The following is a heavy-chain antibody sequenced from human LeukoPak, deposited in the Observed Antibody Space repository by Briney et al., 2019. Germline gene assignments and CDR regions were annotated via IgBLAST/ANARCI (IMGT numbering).Heavy chain of an antibody. Sequence: SVKVSCKASGGTFSSYAISWVRQAPGQGLEWMGRIIPILGIANYAQKFQGRVTITADKSTSTAYMELSSLRSEGTAVYYCARGTRSGGPSHYWGQGTLVTVSS. D-gene: IGHD2-15*01. V-gene: IGHV1-69*04. CDR1: GGTFSSYA. J-gene: IGHJ4*02. CDR2: IIPILGIA. CDR3: ARGTRSGGPSHY.